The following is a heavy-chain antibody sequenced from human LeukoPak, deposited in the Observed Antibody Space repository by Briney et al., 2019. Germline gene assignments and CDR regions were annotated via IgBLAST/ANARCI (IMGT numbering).Heavy chain of an antibody. CDR2: ISAYNGNT. CDR3: ARDRCSSTSCYDDY. CDR1: GYTFTTYS. J-gene: IGHJ4*02. D-gene: IGHD2-2*01. Sequence: ASVKVSCKASGYTFTTYSITWVRQAPGQGLEWMGWISAYNGNTNYAQKFQGRVTITTDTSTSTAYMELRSLGSDDTAVYYCARDRCSSTSCYDDYWGQGTLVTVSS. V-gene: IGHV1-18*01.